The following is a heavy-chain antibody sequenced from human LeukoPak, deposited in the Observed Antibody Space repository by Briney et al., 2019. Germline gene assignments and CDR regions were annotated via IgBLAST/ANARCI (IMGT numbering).Heavy chain of an antibody. CDR3: ARAGGSYTFDY. D-gene: IGHD1-26*01. Sequence: GGSLRLSCAASGFSFSSYGMHWVRQAPGKGLEWVAVISYDGSNKYYADSVKGRFTISRDNAKNSLHLQMNSLRAEDTAVYYCARAGGSYTFDYWGQGTLVTVSS. CDR2: ISYDGSNK. CDR1: GFSFSSYG. J-gene: IGHJ4*02. V-gene: IGHV3-30*03.